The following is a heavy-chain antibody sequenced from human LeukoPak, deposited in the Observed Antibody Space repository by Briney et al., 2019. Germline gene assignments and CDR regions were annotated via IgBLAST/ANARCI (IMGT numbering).Heavy chain of an antibody. CDR3: ARQGDYCSSTSCYGVLMGYDY. D-gene: IGHD2-2*01. CDR1: GGSISSHY. Sequence: SEPLSLTCTVSGGSISSHYWSWIRQPPGKGLEWIGYIYYSGSTNYNPSLKSRVTISVDTSKNQFSLKLSSVTAADTAVYYCARQGDYCSSTSCYGVLMGYDYWGQGTLVTVSS. V-gene: IGHV4-59*11. CDR2: IYYSGST. J-gene: IGHJ4*02.